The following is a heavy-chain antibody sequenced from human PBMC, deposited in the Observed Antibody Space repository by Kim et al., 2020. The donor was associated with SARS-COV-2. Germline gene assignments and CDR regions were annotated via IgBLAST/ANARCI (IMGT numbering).Heavy chain of an antibody. V-gene: IGHV4-39*01. D-gene: IGHD3-22*01. Sequence: PSSKSRVTISVATSKNQFSLKLSSVTAADTAVYYCARQSMIVVGLFDYWGQGTLVTVSS. J-gene: IGHJ4*02. CDR3: ARQSMIVVGLFDY.